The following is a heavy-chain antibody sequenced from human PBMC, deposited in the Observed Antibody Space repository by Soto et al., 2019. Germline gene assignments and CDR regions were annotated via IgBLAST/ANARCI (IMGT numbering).Heavy chain of an antibody. D-gene: IGHD2-2*02. CDR1: GYTFTSYG. J-gene: IGHJ3*02. V-gene: IGHV1-18*01. Sequence: ASVKASCKASGYTFTSYGISWVRQAPGQGLEWMGWISAYNGNTNYAQKLQGRVTMTTDTSTSTAYMELRSLRSDDTAVYYCASSVVPAAIPSSYDAFDIWGQGTMVTVSS. CDR2: ISAYNGNT. CDR3: ASSVVPAAIPSSYDAFDI.